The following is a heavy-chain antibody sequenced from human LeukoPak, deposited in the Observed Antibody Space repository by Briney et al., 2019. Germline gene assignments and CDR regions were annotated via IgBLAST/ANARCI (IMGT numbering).Heavy chain of an antibody. CDR3: AKDIYSYVVAPDY. D-gene: IGHD5-18*01. CDR2: ISWNSGSI. J-gene: IGHJ4*02. V-gene: IGHV3-9*01. CDR1: GFTFDDYA. Sequence: HPGRSLRLSCAASGFTFDDYAMHWVRQAPGKGLEWVSGISWNSGSIGYADSVKGRFTISRDSAKNSLYLQMNSLRAEDTALYYCAKDIYSYVVAPDYWGQGTLVTVSS.